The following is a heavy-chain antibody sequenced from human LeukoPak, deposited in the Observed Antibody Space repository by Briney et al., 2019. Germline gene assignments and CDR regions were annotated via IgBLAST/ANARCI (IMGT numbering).Heavy chain of an antibody. V-gene: IGHV3-53*05. CDR3: AKDPAYYYGSGSYYGDY. Sequence: GGSLRLSCAASGFTVSSNYMSWVRQAPGKGLEWVSVIYSGGSTYYADSVKGRFTISRDNSKNTLYLQMNSLRAEDTAVYYCAKDPAYYYGSGSYYGDYWGQGTLVTVSS. J-gene: IGHJ4*02. CDR1: GFTVSSNY. CDR2: IYSGGST. D-gene: IGHD3-10*01.